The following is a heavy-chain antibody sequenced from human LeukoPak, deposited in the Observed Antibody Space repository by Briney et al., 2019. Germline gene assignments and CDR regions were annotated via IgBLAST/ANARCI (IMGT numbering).Heavy chain of an antibody. CDR2: IYHSGST. J-gene: IGHJ6*04. CDR1: GYSISSGYY. V-gene: IGHV4-38-2*01. CDR3: ARSPGGMDV. Sequence: SETLSLTCAVSGYSISSGYYWGWIRQPPGKGLEWIGSIYHSGSTYYNPSPKSRVTISVDTSKNQFSLKLSPVTAADTAVYYCARSPGGMDVWGKGTTVTVSS.